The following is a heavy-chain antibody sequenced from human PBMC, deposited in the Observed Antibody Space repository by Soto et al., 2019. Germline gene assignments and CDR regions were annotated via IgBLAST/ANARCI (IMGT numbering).Heavy chain of an antibody. J-gene: IGHJ4*01. CDR1: GFSLTTSGVG. CDR3: AHRILRTVFGLVTTTAIYFDF. D-gene: IGHD3-3*01. CDR2: IYWDDDK. Sequence: QITLNESGPTVVNPAETLTLTCTFSGFSLTTSGVGVGWIRQSPGKAPEWLALIYWDDDKRYSASLKSRLTVTKDTSKNQVVLTMASVDPADTATSYCAHRILRTVFGLVTTTAIYFDFWGQGTPVVVSS. V-gene: IGHV2-5*02.